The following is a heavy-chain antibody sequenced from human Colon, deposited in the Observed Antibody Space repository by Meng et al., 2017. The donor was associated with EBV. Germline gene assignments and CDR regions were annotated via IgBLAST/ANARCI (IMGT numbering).Heavy chain of an antibody. J-gene: IGHJ5*02. D-gene: IGHD2-8*01. CDR1: GGSLSGYY. CDR2: INHSGTI. Sequence: QGQLKQWGEGLVKPSETLSLPCGVYGGSLSGYYWSWIRQTPGKGLEWIGEINHSGTINYNPSLRSRVTISVDRSNNQFSLRLSSVTTADTAVYYCARGGGVIKGLVTWFDPWGQGTLVTVSS. V-gene: IGHV4-34*01. CDR3: ARGGGVIKGLVTWFDP.